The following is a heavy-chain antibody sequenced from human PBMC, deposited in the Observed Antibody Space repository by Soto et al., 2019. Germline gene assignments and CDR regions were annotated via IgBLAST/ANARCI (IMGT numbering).Heavy chain of an antibody. D-gene: IGHD6-13*01. CDR1: GYTFTSYG. V-gene: IGHV1-18*04. Sequence: QVQLVQSGAEVKKPGASVKVSCKASGYTFTSYGISWVRQAPGQGLEWMGWISAYNGNTNYAQKRQGRVTMTTDTSTSTAYMELRSLRSDDTAVYYCARDIAAGGRPRQQLATDIWGQGTVVTVSS. CDR2: ISAYNGNT. J-gene: IGHJ3*02. CDR3: ARDIAAGGRPRQQLATDI.